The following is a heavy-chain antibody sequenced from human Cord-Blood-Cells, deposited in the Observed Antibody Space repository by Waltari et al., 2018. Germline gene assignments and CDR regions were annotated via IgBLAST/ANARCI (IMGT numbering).Heavy chain of an antibody. CDR1: GFTFSSYG. Sequence: QVQLVESGGGVVQPGRSLRLSCAASGFTFSSYGMHWVRQAPGKGLEWVAVIWYDGSNKYYADSVKGRFTISRDNSKNTLYLQMNSLRAEDTAVYYCARVTGDGGAWYVDYWGQGTLVTVSS. CDR3: ARVTGDGGAWYVDY. D-gene: IGHD7-27*01. J-gene: IGHJ4*02. CDR2: IWYDGSNK. V-gene: IGHV3-33*01.